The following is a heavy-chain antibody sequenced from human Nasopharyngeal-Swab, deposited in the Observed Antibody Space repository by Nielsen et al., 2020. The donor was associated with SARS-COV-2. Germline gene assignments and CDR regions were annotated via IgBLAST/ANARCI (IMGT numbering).Heavy chain of an antibody. D-gene: IGHD2-8*02. V-gene: IGHV3-7*03. Sequence: GESLKISCAASGFTFSSYWMSWVRQAPGKRLEWVANIKQDGSEKYYVDSVKGRFTISRDNAKNSLYLQMNSLRAEDTAVYYCARTVVYYFDYWGQGTLVTVSS. CDR2: IKQDGSEK. J-gene: IGHJ4*02. CDR3: ARTVVYYFDY. CDR1: GFTFSSYW.